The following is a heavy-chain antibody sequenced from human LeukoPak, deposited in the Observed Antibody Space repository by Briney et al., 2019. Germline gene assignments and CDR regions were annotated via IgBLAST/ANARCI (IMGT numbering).Heavy chain of an antibody. D-gene: IGHD2-8*02. CDR1: GFTFSSYG. Sequence: QPGGSLRLSCAASGFTFSSYGMHWVRQAPGKGLEWVANIKTDGSEKYYVDSVKGRFTISRDNANNSLYLQMNSLRAEDTAVYYCLRYCSGGVCPGWFDPWGQGTLVTVSS. CDR2: IKTDGSEK. CDR3: LRYCSGGVCPGWFDP. J-gene: IGHJ5*02. V-gene: IGHV3-7*01.